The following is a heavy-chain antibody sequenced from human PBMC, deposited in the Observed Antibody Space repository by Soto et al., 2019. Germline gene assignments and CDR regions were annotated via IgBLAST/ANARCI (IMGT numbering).Heavy chain of an antibody. V-gene: IGHV1-8*01. J-gene: IGHJ4*02. Sequence: ASVRISCKASGCTFTRYDIDWVRQATGQGLEWMGWMNPNSGNTGYAQKFQGRVTMTRSTSISTAYMELSSLRSEDTAVYYCVRDDIGLGIDYWGLGTLVTVSS. CDR1: GCTFTRYD. D-gene: IGHD1-1*01. CDR3: VRDDIGLGIDY. CDR2: MNPNSGNT.